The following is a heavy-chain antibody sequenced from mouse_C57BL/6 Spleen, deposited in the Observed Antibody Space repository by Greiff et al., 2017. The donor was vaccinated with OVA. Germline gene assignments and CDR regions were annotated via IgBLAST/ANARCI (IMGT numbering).Heavy chain of an antibody. J-gene: IGHJ2*01. D-gene: IGHD1-1*01. CDR1: GYTFTSYW. V-gene: IGHV1-59*01. CDR3: ARRYYGSTPLDY. Sequence: QVQLQQPGAELVRPGTSVKLSCKASGYTFTSYWMHWVKQRPGQGLEWIGVIDPSDSYTNYNQKFKGKATLTVDTSSSAAYMQLSSLTAEDSAVYYCARRYYGSTPLDYWGKGTTLTVSS. CDR2: IDPSDSYT.